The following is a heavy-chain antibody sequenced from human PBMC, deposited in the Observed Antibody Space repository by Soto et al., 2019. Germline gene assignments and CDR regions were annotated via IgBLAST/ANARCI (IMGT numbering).Heavy chain of an antibody. CDR3: AKGGPADYFGSGSDYYYYGMDD. J-gene: IGHJ6*02. CDR1: GYTFTMYY. Sequence: ASVKVSCKASGYTFTMYYIHWVRQAPRQGLQWVGWINPNSGGTNYAQKFQGRVTMTRDTSISTAYVELSGLGYDDTAMYYCAKGGPADYFGSGSDYYYYGMDDWGQGTTVTVSS. CDR2: INPNSGGT. V-gene: IGHV1-2*02. D-gene: IGHD3-10*01.